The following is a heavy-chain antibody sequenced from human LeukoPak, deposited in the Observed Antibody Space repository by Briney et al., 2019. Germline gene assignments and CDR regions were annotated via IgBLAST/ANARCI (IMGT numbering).Heavy chain of an antibody. CDR3: ARSVDTFDY. V-gene: IGHV1-2*02. CDR1: GYTFTGYY. J-gene: IGHJ4*02. D-gene: IGHD5-18*01. Sequence: ASVKVSCKASGYTFTGYYIHWVRQAPGQGLEWMGWIYLNSGGTNYAQKFQGRVTMTRDTSISTAYVELSRLRFDDTAVYYCARSVDTFDYWGQGTLVTVSS. CDR2: IYLNSGGT.